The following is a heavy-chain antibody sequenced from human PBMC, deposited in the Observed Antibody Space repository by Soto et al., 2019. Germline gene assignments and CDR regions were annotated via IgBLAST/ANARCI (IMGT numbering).Heavy chain of an antibody. D-gene: IGHD6-13*01. CDR2: INWNSGSI. J-gene: IGHJ1*01. CDR3: VKDESINWYSGHFRH. V-gene: IGHV3-9*01. CDR1: GFTFDDYA. Sequence: LRLSCAASGFTFDDYAMHWVRQVPGKGLEWVSGINWNSGSIGYADSVKGRFAIPRDNAKNSLHLQMNSLRAEDTAFYYCVKDESINWYSGHFRHWGQGTLVTVSS.